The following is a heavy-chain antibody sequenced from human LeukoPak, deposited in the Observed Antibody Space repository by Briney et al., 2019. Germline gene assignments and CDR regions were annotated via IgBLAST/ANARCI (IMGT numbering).Heavy chain of an antibody. J-gene: IGHJ4*02. D-gene: IGHD6-19*01. CDR3: ARTDTSGWSRPLDC. CDR2: ISSDGSNK. CDR1: GFTFSSYW. V-gene: IGHV3-30-3*01. Sequence: PGGSLRLSCAASGFTFSSYWMSWVRQAPGKGLEWVAVISSDGSNKYYAGSVEGRFTISRDNYNNTLLLQMNSLRAEDTAVYYCARTDTSGWSRPLDCWGQGTLVTVSS.